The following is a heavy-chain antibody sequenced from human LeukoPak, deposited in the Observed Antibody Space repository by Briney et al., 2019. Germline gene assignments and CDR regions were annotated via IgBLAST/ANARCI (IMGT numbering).Heavy chain of an antibody. CDR2: IVVGSGNT. V-gene: IGHV1-58*02. J-gene: IGHJ4*02. CDR1: GFTFTSSA. Sequence: SVKVSCKASGFTFTSSAMQWVRQARGRRLEWIGWIVVGSGNTNYAQKFQERVTITRDMSTSTAYMELSSLRSEDTAVYYCAAASYSTGSYYFDYWGQGTLVTVSS. D-gene: IGHD6-25*01. CDR3: AAASYSTGSYYFDY.